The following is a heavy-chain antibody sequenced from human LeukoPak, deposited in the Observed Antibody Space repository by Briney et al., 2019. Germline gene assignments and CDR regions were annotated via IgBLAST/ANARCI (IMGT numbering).Heavy chain of an antibody. Sequence: SVKVSCKASGGTFSSYAISWVRQAPGQGLEWMGGIIPIFGTANYAQKFQGRVTITADESTSTAYVELSSLRSEDTAVYYCARVGRYSSGWYDFDYWGQGTLVTVSS. CDR1: GGTFSSYA. CDR3: ARVGRYSSGWYDFDY. CDR2: IIPIFGTA. J-gene: IGHJ4*02. D-gene: IGHD6-19*01. V-gene: IGHV1-69*01.